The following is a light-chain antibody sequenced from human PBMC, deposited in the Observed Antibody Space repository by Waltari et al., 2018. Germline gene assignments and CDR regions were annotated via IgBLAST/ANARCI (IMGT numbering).Light chain of an antibody. V-gene: IGKV1-5*03. CDR1: QSIATW. J-gene: IGKJ1*01. CDR3: QQYNSYPWT. CDR2: EAS. Sequence: DIQMTQAPSTLSPSVGDRVTIPCRASQSIATWLAWYQQNPGKAPNLLIYEASSLGSGVPSRFSGSGSGTEFTLTISSLQPDDFATYYCQQYNSYPWTFGQGTKVEIK.